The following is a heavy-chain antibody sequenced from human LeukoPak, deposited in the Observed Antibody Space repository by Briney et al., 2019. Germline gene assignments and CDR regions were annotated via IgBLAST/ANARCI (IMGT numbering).Heavy chain of an antibody. Sequence: SETLSLTCAVSGYSISSGYYWGWIRQPPGKGLEWIGSISHSGGTFYNPSLKRRVTISVDTAKNQFSLKLSPVTAADQAVYYCARHPDSSGYYIGYWGQGTLVTVSS. CDR1: GYSISSGYY. J-gene: IGHJ4*02. D-gene: IGHD3-22*01. CDR3: ARHPDSSGYYIGY. V-gene: IGHV4-38-2*01. CDR2: ISHSGGT.